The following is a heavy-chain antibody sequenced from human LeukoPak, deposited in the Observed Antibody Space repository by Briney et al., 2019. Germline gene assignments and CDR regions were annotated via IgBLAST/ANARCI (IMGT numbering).Heavy chain of an antibody. Sequence: GGSLRLPCAASGFTFSQYEMNWVRQAPGKGLEWVAYITSGGGSIYYADSVKGRFTISRDNAKNSLFLQMNSLRAEDTAVYYCARDMVRGVKDAFDPWGQGTLVTVSS. J-gene: IGHJ5*02. V-gene: IGHV3-48*03. CDR3: ARDMVRGVKDAFDP. CDR2: ITSGGGSI. D-gene: IGHD3-10*01. CDR1: GFTFSQYE.